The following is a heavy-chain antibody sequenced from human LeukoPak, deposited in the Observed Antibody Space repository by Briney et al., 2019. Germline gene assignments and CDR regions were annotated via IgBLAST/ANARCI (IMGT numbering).Heavy chain of an antibody. CDR3: AKGGYTSSWFYFDY. V-gene: IGHV3-30*18. CDR2: ISYDGSNK. D-gene: IGHD6-13*01. CDR1: GFTFSNYG. Sequence: GGSLRLSCAASGFTFSNYGMHWVRQAPGKGLEWVAVISYDGSNKYYADSVKGRFTISRDNSKNTLYLRMNSLRAEDTAVYYCAKGGYTSSWFYFDYWGQGTLVTVSS. J-gene: IGHJ4*02.